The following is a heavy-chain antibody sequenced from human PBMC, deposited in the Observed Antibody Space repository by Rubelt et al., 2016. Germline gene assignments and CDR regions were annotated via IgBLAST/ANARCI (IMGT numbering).Heavy chain of an antibody. CDR2: INHSGST. J-gene: IGHJ5*02. CDR1: GGSFSGYY. CDR3: ARGGRYYGSGSYQRHNWFDP. Sequence: QVQLQQWGAGLLKPSETLSLTCAVYGGSFSGYYWSWIRQPPGKGLERIGEINHSGSTNYNPSLKSRVTISVDTSKNQFSLKRSSGTAADTAGYYCARGGRYYGSGSYQRHNWFDPWGQGTLVTVSS. D-gene: IGHD3-10*01. V-gene: IGHV4-34*01.